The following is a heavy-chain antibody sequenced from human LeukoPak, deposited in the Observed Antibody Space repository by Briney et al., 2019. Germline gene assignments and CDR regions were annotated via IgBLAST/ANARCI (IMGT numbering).Heavy chain of an antibody. J-gene: IGHJ4*02. V-gene: IGHV4-59*08. Sequence: PSETLSLTCTVSGGSISSYYWSWIRQPPGKGLEWIGYIYYSGRTNYNPSLKSRVTTSVDTSKNQFSLKLSSVTAADTAVYYCARRSYCSSTSCYFDYWGQGTLVTVSS. CDR1: GGSISSYY. CDR3: ARRSYCSSTSCYFDY. D-gene: IGHD2-2*01. CDR2: IYYSGRT.